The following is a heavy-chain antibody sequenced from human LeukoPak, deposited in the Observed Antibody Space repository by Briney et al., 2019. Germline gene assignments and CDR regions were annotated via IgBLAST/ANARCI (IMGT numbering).Heavy chain of an antibody. D-gene: IGHD3-10*01. V-gene: IGHV4-61*02. CDR2: IYTSGST. CDR3: ARSTMVRGERLGKIDY. J-gene: IGHJ4*02. Sequence: SETLSLTCTVSGGSISSGSHYWSWIRQPAGKGLEWIGRIYTSGSTNYNPSLKSRVTISIDTSKNQFSLKLISVTAADTAVYYCARSTMVRGERLGKIDYWGQGTLVTVSS. CDR1: GGSISSGSHY.